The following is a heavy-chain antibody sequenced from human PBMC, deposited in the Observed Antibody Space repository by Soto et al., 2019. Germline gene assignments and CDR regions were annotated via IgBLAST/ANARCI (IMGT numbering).Heavy chain of an antibody. CDR3: ARGYSGYDMENFDY. CDR1: GFTFSSYD. D-gene: IGHD5-12*01. J-gene: IGHJ4*02. V-gene: IGHV3-13*01. CDR2: IGTAGDT. Sequence: GGSLSLSCAASGFTFSSYDMHWVRQATGKGLEWVSAIGTAGDTYYPGSVKGRFTISRENAKNSLYLQMNSLRAGDTAVYYCARGYSGYDMENFDYWGQGTLVTVSS.